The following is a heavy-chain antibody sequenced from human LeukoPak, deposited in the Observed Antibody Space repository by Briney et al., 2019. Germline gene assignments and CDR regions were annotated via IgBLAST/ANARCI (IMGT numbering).Heavy chain of an antibody. Sequence: ASVKVSCKASGYTFTSYDIHWVRQATGQGLDWMGWMNPNSGNKGYAQKFQGRVTITRNTSIRTAYMELRSLRSEDKAVSYCARGAKYYDFWSGRNWFDPWGQGTLVTVSS. J-gene: IGHJ5*02. V-gene: IGHV1-8*01. CDR3: ARGAKYYDFWSGRNWFDP. D-gene: IGHD3-3*01. CDR1: GYTFTSYD. CDR2: MNPNSGNK.